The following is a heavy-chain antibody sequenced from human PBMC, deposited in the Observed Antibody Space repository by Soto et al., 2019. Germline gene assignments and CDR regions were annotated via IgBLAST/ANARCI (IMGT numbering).Heavy chain of an antibody. J-gene: IGHJ6*02. CDR2: IIPIFGTA. V-gene: IGHV1-69*01. CDR3: ARDPPYCSSTSCTTTTNYYYYGMDV. CDR1: GGTCSSYA. D-gene: IGHD2-2*01. Sequence: QVQLVQSGAEVKKPGSSVKVSCKASGGTCSSYAISWVRQAPGQGLEWMGGIIPIFGTANYGQKCQGRVTITADESTSTAYMELSSLRSEDKAVYYCARDPPYCSSTSCTTTTNYYYYGMDVWGQGTTVTVSS.